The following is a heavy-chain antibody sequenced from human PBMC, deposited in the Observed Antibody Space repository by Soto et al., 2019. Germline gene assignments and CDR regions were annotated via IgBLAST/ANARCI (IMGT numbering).Heavy chain of an antibody. V-gene: IGHV1-18*01. D-gene: IGHD6-19*01. Sequence: QVQLVQSGAEVKKPGASVKVSCKASGYTFTSYGISWVRQAPGQGLEWMGWISAYNGNTNYAQKRQGRVTMTTDTSTSTAYMELRSLRSDDTAVYYCARVLIGGWYSNYYYGMDVWGQGTTVTVSS. CDR1: GYTFTSYG. CDR2: ISAYNGNT. J-gene: IGHJ6*02. CDR3: ARVLIGGWYSNYYYGMDV.